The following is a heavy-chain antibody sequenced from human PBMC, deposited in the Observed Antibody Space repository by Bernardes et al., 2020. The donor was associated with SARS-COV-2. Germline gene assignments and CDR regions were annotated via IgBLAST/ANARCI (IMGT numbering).Heavy chain of an antibody. V-gene: IGHV3-11*01. CDR3: ARDIVVVPAAIQEGYYYYGMDV. CDR2: ISSSGSTI. CDR1: GFTFSDYY. J-gene: IGHJ6*02. Sequence: GGSLRLSCAASGFTFSDYYMSWIRQAPGKGLEWVSYISSSGSTIYYADSVKGRFTISRDNAKNSLYLQMNSLRAEDTAVYYCARDIVVVPAAIQEGYYYYGMDVWGQGTTVTVSS. D-gene: IGHD2-2*02.